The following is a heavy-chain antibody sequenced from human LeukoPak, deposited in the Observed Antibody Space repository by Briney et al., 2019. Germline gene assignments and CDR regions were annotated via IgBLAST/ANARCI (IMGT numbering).Heavy chain of an antibody. D-gene: IGHD3-16*01. CDR2: VYPRGGTS. CDR3: VREYHGGYFDF. V-gene: IGHV1-46*03. J-gene: IGHJ4*02. Sequence: ASVKLSCEASGYIFSSYYMHWVRQPRGQGLEWSGVVYPRGGTSDPAQRFRARITLSVDTSTSTAYMELRSLKSEDTAIYFCVREYHGGYFDFWGQGTLVTVSS. CDR1: GYIFSSYY.